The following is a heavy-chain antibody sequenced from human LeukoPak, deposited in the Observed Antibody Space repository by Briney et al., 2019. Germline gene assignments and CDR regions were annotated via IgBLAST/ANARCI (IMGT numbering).Heavy chain of an antibody. V-gene: IGHV3-48*01. Sequence: PGGSLRLSCAASGFTFSSYSMNWVRQAPGKGLEWVSYISSSSSTIYYADSVKGRFTISRDNAKNSLYLQMNSLRAEDTAVYYCARGGVYYDSSMDYWGQGTLVTVSS. D-gene: IGHD3-22*01. J-gene: IGHJ4*02. CDR2: ISSSSSTI. CDR3: ARGGVYYDSSMDY. CDR1: GFTFSSYS.